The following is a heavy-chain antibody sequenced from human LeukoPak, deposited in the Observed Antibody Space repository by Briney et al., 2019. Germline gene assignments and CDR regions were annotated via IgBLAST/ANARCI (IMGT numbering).Heavy chain of an antibody. Sequence: VASVKVSCKASGGTFSSYAISWVRQAPGQGLEWMGGIIPIFGTANYAQKFQGRVTITADESTSTAYMELSSLRSEDTAVYYCARRGPGYGDSEYYFDYWGQGTLVTVSS. J-gene: IGHJ4*02. CDR2: IIPIFGTA. CDR3: ARRGPGYGDSEYYFDY. D-gene: IGHD4-17*01. V-gene: IGHV1-69*13. CDR1: GGTFSSYA.